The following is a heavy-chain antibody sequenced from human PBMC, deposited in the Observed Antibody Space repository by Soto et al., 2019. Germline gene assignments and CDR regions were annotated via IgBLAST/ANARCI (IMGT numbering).Heavy chain of an antibody. Sequence: ESGGGLVQPGGSLRLSCAASGFTFSTYAMSWVRQAPGKGLVWVSAISGSGGSTFYADSVKGRFTISRDNYMNTLYLQMNSLRAEDTAVYYCAKRLYSSGWSWFDPWGQGTLVTVSS. D-gene: IGHD6-19*01. CDR2: ISGSGGST. CDR3: AKRLYSSGWSWFDP. J-gene: IGHJ5*02. V-gene: IGHV3-23*01. CDR1: GFTFSTYA.